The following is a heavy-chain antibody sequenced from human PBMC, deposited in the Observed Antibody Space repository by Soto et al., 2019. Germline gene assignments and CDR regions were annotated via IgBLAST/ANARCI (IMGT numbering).Heavy chain of an antibody. D-gene: IGHD1-26*01. CDR1: GFTFSSYE. CDR3: ARQTRREAFDI. J-gene: IGHJ3*02. CDR2: ISSSGSTI. Sequence: GGSLRLSCAASGFTFSSYEMNWVRQAPGKGLEWVSYISSSGSTIYYADSVKGRFPISRDNAKNSLYLQMKSLSAEDTVVYYCARQTRREAFDIWGQGTMFTV. V-gene: IGHV3-48*03.